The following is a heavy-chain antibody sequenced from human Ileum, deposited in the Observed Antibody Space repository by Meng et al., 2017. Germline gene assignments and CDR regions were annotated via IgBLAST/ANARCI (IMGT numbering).Heavy chain of an antibody. V-gene: IGHV4-4*02. D-gene: IGHD3-10*01. J-gene: IGHJ4*02. CDR3: ARGVVSGSHYNTY. CDR2: IHHSGTT. Sequence: QVQLQESGPGLVKPSGSPSLTCAVSGGPISSSIWWRWVRQPPEKGLEWIGEIHHSGTTNYSPSLKSRLTISVDKSKNQFSLKLQPVTAADTAVYFCARGVVSGSHYNTYWGQGILVTVSS. CDR1: GGPISSSIW.